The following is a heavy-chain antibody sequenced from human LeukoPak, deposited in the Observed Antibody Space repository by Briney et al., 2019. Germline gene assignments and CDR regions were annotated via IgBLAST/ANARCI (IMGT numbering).Heavy chain of an antibody. CDR3: TKVRAGNITAALNY. V-gene: IGHV3-23*01. D-gene: IGHD6-13*01. CDR2: ITSGANT. J-gene: IGHJ4*02. CDR1: GFTFNTYA. Sequence: GGSLRLSCAASGFTFNTYAMSWVRQARGKGLEWVSGITSGANTYYADSVKGRFTISRDNSENTLNLQMNSLRAEDTAIYYCTKVRAGNITAALNYWGRGTRVPVSS.